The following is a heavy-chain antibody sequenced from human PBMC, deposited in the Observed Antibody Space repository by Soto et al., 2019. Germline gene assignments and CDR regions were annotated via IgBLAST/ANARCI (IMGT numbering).Heavy chain of an antibody. D-gene: IGHD6-6*01. J-gene: IGHJ4*02. CDR1: GGSISSGGYS. Sequence: SETLSLTCAVSGGSISSGGYSWSWIRQPPGKGLEWIGYIYHSGSTYYNPSLKSRVTISVDRSKNQFSLKLSSVTAADTAVYYCARDLGGSSSPHAGGFDYWGRGTLVTVSS. CDR2: IYHSGST. V-gene: IGHV4-30-2*01. CDR3: ARDLGGSSSPHAGGFDY.